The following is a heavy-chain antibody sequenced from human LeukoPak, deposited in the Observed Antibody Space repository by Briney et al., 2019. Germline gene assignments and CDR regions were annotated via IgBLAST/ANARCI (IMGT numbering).Heavy chain of an antibody. CDR2: ISYDGSNK. Sequence: GGSLRLSCAASGFTFTNYAMHWVRQAPGKGLEWVAVISYDGSNKYYADSVKGRFTISRDNSKNTLYLQVNSLRAEDTAVYYCARGDIVPTIPLCDFWGQGTLVTVSS. V-gene: IGHV3-30-3*01. CDR1: GFTFTNYA. D-gene: IGHD5-12*01. CDR3: ARGDIVPTIPLCDF. J-gene: IGHJ4*02.